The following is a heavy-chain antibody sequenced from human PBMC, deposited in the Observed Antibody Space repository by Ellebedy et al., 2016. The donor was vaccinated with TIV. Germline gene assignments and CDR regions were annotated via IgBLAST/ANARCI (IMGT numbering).Heavy chain of an antibody. V-gene: IGHV3-74*01. Sequence: GESLKISCAASGVPLSGYWMHWVRQAPGKGLVWVSRIKSDGSSTNYADSVKGRFTISSDNAKNTLYLQMNSLRVEDTAVYYCGSSSRGYSGVYMDFWGQGTTVTVSS. CDR2: IKSDGSST. D-gene: IGHD5-12*01. CDR1: GVPLSGYW. J-gene: IGHJ6*02. CDR3: GSSSRGYSGVYMDF.